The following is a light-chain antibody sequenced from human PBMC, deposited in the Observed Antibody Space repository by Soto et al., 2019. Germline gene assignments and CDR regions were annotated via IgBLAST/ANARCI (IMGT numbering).Light chain of an antibody. CDR2: TNN. J-gene: IGLJ3*02. CDR1: SSNIGSNT. Sequence: QSVLTQPLSASGTPGQRVTISCSGSSSNIGSNTVNWYQQLPGTAPKLLIYTNNQRPSGVPDRFSGSKSGTSASLAISGLQSEDEADYYCAAWDDSLNGHWVFGGGTKLTVL. V-gene: IGLV1-44*01. CDR3: AAWDDSLNGHWV.